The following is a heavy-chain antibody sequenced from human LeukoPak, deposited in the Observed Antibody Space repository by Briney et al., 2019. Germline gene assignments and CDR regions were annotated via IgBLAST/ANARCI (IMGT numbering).Heavy chain of an antibody. V-gene: IGHV3-15*01. CDR2: IQKKIEDGTT. J-gene: IGHJ4*02. Sequence: SGGSLRLSCAASGFTFSNAWMNWVRQAPGKGLEWVGRIQKKIEDGTTEYAAPVKGRFIISRDDSKNMLYLQMNSLKTDDTAIYYCTSRVVTTNDYWGQGTLVTVSS. D-gene: IGHD2-21*02. CDR1: GFTFSNAW. CDR3: TSRVVTTNDY.